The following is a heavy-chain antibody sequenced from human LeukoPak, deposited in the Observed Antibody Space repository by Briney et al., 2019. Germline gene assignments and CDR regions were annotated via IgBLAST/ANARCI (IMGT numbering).Heavy chain of an antibody. CDR2: INHSGST. CDR1: GGSISIHY. V-gene: IGHV4-34*01. D-gene: IGHD3-9*01. J-gene: IGHJ3*02. Sequence: SETLSLTCTVSGGSISIHYWSWIRQPPGKGLEWIGEINHSGSTNYNPSLKSRVTISVDTSKNQFSLKLSSVTAADTAVYYCARGGRYFDWYLERNAFDIWGQGTMVTVSS. CDR3: ARGGRYFDWYLERNAFDI.